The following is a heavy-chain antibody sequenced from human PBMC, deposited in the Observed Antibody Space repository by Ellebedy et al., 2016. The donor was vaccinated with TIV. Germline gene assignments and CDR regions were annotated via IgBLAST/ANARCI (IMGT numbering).Heavy chain of an antibody. D-gene: IGHD2-15*01. CDR3: ARVGGGGSWNFDY. CDR1: GGSISSYY. J-gene: IGHJ4*01. CDR2: IYYSGST. Sequence: MPSETLSLTCTVSGGSISSYYWSWIRQPPGTGLEWIGYIYYSGSTNYNPSLRSRVTISVDTSKNQFPLKLSSVTAADTAMYYCARVGGGGSWNFDYWGHGSLVTVST. V-gene: IGHV4-59*01.